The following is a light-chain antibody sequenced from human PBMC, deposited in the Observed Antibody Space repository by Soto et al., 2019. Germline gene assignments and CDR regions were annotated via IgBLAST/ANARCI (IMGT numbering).Light chain of an antibody. J-gene: IGKJ5*01. CDR2: AAS. CDR3: QQYNNWIT. CDR1: QSISIN. V-gene: IGKV3-15*01. Sequence: IVITQSPATLSVYPGERAILSCRASQSISINLAWYQQKPGQAPRLLIYAASNRATGVPARFSGSWSGTEFTLTISSLQSEDFAVYYCQQYNNWITFGQGTRLEN.